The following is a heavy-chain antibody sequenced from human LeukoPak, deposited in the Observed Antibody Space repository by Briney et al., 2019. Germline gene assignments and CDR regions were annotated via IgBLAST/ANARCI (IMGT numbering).Heavy chain of an antibody. V-gene: IGHV1-2*02. CDR2: INPNSGGT. Sequence: GASVKVSCKASGYTFTGYYIHWVRQAPGQGLEWMGWINPNSGGTNYAQKFQGRVTMTRDTSISTAYMELSGLRSDDTAVYYCARGPTVITDYYYYYMDVWGKGTTVTVSS. J-gene: IGHJ6*03. CDR3: ARGPTVITDYYYYYMDV. D-gene: IGHD4-11*01. CDR1: GYTFTGYY.